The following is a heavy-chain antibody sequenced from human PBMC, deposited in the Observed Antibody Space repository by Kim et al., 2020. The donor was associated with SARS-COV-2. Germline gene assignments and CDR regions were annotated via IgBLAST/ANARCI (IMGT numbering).Heavy chain of an antibody. CDR1: GGSISDSDYY. V-gene: IGHV4-39*02. CDR2: VSYTRDT. D-gene: IGHD2-15*01. CDR3: ARRHSGFLRIFDV. J-gene: IGHJ3*01. Sequence: SETLSLTCTVSGGSISDSDYYWAWVRQPPGRRLEWIGSVSYTRDTYYTASLESRISMSVDTSQNHFSLELTSVTATDTAVYYCARRHSGFLRIFDVWGQGTVVTISS.